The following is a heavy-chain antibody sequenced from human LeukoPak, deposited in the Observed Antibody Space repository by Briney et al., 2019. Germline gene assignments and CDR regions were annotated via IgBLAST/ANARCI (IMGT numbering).Heavy chain of an antibody. J-gene: IGHJ4*02. D-gene: IGHD2-15*01. CDR1: GGSISSGGYY. V-gene: IGHV4-31*03. CDR3: ARVVVVSVFDY. Sequence: SETLSLTCTVSGGSISSGGYYWSWIRQHPGKGLEWIGYIYYSGSTYYNPSLKSRVTISVDTSKNQFSLKLSSVTAADTAVYYCARVVVVSVFDYWGQGTLVTVSS. CDR2: IYYSGST.